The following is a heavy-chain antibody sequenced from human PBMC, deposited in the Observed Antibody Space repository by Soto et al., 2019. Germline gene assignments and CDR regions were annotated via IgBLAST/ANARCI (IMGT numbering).Heavy chain of an antibody. CDR3: AKVRVSYGPPYFDY. CDR2: ISYDGSNK. CDR1: GCTFISFG. Sequence: GGLMRVSCAAAGCTFISFGRRWVRQNPGKGLEWVAGISYDGSNKYYADSVKGRFTISRDNSKNTLYLQMNSLRAEDTAVYYCAKVRVSYGPPYFDYWGQGTLVTVSS. D-gene: IGHD5-18*01. J-gene: IGHJ4*02. V-gene: IGHV3-30*18.